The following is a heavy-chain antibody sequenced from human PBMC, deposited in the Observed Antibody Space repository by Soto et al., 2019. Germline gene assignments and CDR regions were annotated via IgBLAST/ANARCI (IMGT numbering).Heavy chain of an antibody. CDR3: VTGDHLVR. CDR1: GYTFTGYY. V-gene: IGHV1-2*06. J-gene: IGHJ4*02. D-gene: IGHD6-6*01. Sequence: QMQLVQSGAEARKPGASVKVSCKTSGYTFTGYYLNWVRQAPGRGLEWVGRINPKTGDTNNAQKFQGRVTMTTDTSISTGYMELSGLKSDDTAVYYCVTGDHLVRWGQGTRVTVSS. CDR2: INPKTGDT.